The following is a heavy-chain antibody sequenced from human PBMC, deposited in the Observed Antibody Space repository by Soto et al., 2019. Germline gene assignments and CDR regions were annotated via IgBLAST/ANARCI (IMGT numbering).Heavy chain of an antibody. J-gene: IGHJ2*01. D-gene: IGHD6-6*01. Sequence: SVKVSCKASGGTFSSYTISWVRQAPGQGLEWMGRIIPILGIANYAQKFQGRVTITADKSTSTAYMELSSLRSEDTAVYYCARYSSSAYWYFDLWGRGTLVTVSS. V-gene: IGHV1-69*02. CDR2: IIPILGIA. CDR3: ARYSSSAYWYFDL. CDR1: GGTFSSYT.